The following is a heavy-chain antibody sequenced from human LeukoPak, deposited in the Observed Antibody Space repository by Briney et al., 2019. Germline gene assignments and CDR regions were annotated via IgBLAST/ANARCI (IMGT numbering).Heavy chain of an antibody. Sequence: ASVKVSCKASGGTFSSYAISWVRQAPGQGLEWMGWISAYNGNTNYAQKLQGRVTMTTDTSTSTAYMELRSLRSDDTAVYYCAREVVVAGGSRWFDPWDQGTLVTVSS. V-gene: IGHV1-18*01. CDR1: GGTFSSYA. CDR2: ISAYNGNT. D-gene: IGHD2-15*01. J-gene: IGHJ5*02. CDR3: AREVVVAGGSRWFDP.